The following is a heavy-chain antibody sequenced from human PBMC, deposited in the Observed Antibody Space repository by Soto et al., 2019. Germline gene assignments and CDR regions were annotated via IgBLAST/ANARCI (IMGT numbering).Heavy chain of an antibody. CDR2: IYPGDSET. D-gene: IGHD1-1*01. J-gene: IGHJ4*02. Sequence: PGESLKISYKCLGNTFATYWIGWVRQLPGKGLEWIGIIYPGDSETRYNPPFEGQVTMSADRSTNTAYLQWSSVKASDTAIYFCARVRPTPISGGNGDYWGPGTLVTVSS. V-gene: IGHV5-51*01. CDR1: GNTFATYW. CDR3: ARVRPTPISGGNGDY.